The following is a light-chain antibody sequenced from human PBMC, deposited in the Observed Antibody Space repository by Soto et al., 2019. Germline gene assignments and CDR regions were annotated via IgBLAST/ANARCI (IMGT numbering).Light chain of an antibody. CDR2: EVS. CDR1: SSDVGGYNY. J-gene: IGLJ2*01. Sequence: QSALTQPASVSGSPGQSITISCTGTSSDVGGYNYVSWYQQQSGKAPKLMIHEVSNRPSGVSNRFSGSKSGNTASLTISGLQAEDEAEYYCSSYTGSSINTVVFGGGTKLTVL. V-gene: IGLV2-14*01. CDR3: SSYTGSSINTVV.